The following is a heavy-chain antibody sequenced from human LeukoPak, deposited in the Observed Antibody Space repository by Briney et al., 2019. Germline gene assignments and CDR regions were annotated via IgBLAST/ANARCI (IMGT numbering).Heavy chain of an antibody. CDR3: ARDLVAATIGSGSYWFDP. Sequence: ASVKVPCKASGYTFTGYYMHWVRQAPGQELEWMGWINPNSGGTNYAQKFQGRVTMTRDTSISTAYMELSRLRSDDTAVYYCARDLVAATIGSGSYWFDPWGQGTLVTVAS. CDR1: GYTFTGYY. V-gene: IGHV1-2*02. J-gene: IGHJ5*02. CDR2: INPNSGGT. D-gene: IGHD2-15*01.